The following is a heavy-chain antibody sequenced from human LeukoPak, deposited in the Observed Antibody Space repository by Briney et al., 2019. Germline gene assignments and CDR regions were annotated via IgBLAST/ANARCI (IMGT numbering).Heavy chain of an antibody. CDR3: ASKYYYDSSGRPNDAFDI. CDR2: ISYDGSNK. Sequence: PGGSLRLSCAASGFTFSSYAMHWVRQAPGKGLEWVAVISYDGSNKYYADSVKGRFTISRDNSKNTLYLQMNSLRAEDTAVYYCASKYYYDSSGRPNDAFDIWGQGTMVTVSS. CDR1: GFTFSSYA. D-gene: IGHD3-22*01. V-gene: IGHV3-30*04. J-gene: IGHJ3*02.